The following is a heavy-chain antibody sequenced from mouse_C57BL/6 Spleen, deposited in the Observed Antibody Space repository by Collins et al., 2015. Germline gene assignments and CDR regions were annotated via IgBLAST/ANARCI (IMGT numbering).Heavy chain of an antibody. CDR1: GYTFTSYW. CDR2: IYPGDGDT. CDR3: ARGGGIFHAMDY. J-gene: IGHJ4*01. V-gene: IGHV1-87*01. Sequence: QVQLQQSGAELARPGASVKLSCKASGYTFTSYWMQWVKQRPGQGLEWIGAIYPGDGDTRYTQKFKGKATLTADKSSSTAYMQLSSLASEDSAVYYCARGGGIFHAMDYWGQGTSVTVSS.